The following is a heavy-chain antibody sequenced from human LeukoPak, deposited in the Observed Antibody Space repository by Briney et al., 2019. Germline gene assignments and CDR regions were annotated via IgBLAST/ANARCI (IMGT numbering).Heavy chain of an antibody. CDR2: IRYDGSDK. J-gene: IGHJ4*02. V-gene: IGHV3-30*02. CDR1: GFTFSSYG. Sequence: GGSLRLSCAASGFTFSSYGMHWVRQAPGKGLEWVAFIRYDGSDKYYADSVKGRFTISRDNSKNTLYLQMNSLRAEDTAVYYCANLGTDLLWFGESLDYWGQGTLVTVSS. D-gene: IGHD3-10*01. CDR3: ANLGTDLLWFGESLDY.